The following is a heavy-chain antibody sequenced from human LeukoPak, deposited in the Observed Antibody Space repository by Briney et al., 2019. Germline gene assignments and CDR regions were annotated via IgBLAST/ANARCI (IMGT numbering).Heavy chain of an antibody. CDR3: ARLGYSGYDSVFSWFDP. J-gene: IGHJ5*02. CDR2: IYYSGST. CDR1: GGSISTYY. D-gene: IGHD5-12*01. Sequence: PSETLSLTCTVSGGSISTYYCSWIRQPPGKGLEWIGYIYYSGSTSYNPSLKSRVTISLDTSKNQFSLKLSSVTAADTAVYYCARLGYSGYDSVFSWFDPWGQGTLVTVSS. V-gene: IGHV4-59*01.